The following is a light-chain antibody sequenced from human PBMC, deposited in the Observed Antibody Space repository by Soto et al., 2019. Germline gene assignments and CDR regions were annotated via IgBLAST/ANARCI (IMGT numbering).Light chain of an antibody. V-gene: IGKV1-39*01. CDR3: QQGFSRPRT. Sequence: DIQMTQSPSSLSASVGDRVTITCRASQSIRSDLNWYQQRPGQAPKLLIYTTSNLESGVPSRFSGSGSGTDFTLNISNLQPEDFATYFCQQGFSRPRTFGLGTTVEGK. CDR2: TTS. J-gene: IGKJ1*01. CDR1: QSIRSD.